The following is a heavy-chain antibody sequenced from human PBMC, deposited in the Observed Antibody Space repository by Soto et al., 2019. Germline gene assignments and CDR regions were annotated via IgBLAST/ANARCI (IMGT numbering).Heavy chain of an antibody. CDR2: IIPIFGTA. Sequence: QVQLVQSGAEVKKPGSSVKVSCKASGGTFSSYAISWVRQAPGQGLEWMGGIIPIFGTANYEQKFQGRVTITADESTSTAYMELSSLRSEDTAVYYCACLRSPHYYYYYGMDVWGQGTTVTVSS. V-gene: IGHV1-69*01. CDR1: GGTFSSYA. J-gene: IGHJ6*02. CDR3: ACLRSPHYYYYYGMDV.